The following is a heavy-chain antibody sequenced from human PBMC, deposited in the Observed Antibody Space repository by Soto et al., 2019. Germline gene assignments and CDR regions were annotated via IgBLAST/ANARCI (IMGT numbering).Heavy chain of an antibody. D-gene: IGHD3-10*01. CDR1: GGSITNYY. V-gene: IGHV4-59*08. CDR3: ARHGFGPLHGLVDV. Sequence: QVQLQESGPGLVKPSETLSLTCTVSGGSITNYYCSWFRQPPGKGLEWIGYINYDGYSAYNLSLKRRVTLSMDAAKTQFALMLESVTATDTAVDYCARHGFGPLHGLVDVWGPGTKVIVSS. CDR2: INYDGYS. J-gene: IGHJ6*02.